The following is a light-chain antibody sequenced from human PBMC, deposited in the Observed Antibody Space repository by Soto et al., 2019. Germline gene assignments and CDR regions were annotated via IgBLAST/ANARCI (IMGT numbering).Light chain of an antibody. CDR2: GAS. CDR1: ESVNSNY. V-gene: IGKV3D-20*02. CDR3: QQRSNWPPIT. Sequence: ETVLTQSPGTLSLSPGERAPLSCRARESVNSNYLAWYQQKPGQAPRLLIYGASTRATGIPDRFSGSGSGTDFTLTISSLEPEDFAVYYCQQRSNWPPITFGQGTRLEI. J-gene: IGKJ5*01.